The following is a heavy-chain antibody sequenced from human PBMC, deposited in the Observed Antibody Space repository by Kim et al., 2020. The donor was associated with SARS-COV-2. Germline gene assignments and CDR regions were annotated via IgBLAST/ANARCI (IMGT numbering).Heavy chain of an antibody. D-gene: IGHD3-9*01. CDR3: ARCLTGLAAWDY. V-gene: IGHV3-74*01. CDR2: T. J-gene: IGHJ4*02. Sequence: TPYAESGKGRFTISRDNAKNTLYLQMNGVRAEDTAVYYCARCLTGLAAWDYWGQGTLVTVSS.